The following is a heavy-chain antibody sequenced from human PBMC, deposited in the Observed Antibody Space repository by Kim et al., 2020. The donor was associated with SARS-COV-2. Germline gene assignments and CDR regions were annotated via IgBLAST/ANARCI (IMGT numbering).Heavy chain of an antibody. V-gene: IGHV1-18*01. J-gene: IGHJ2*01. D-gene: IGHD6-19*01. Sequence: ASVKVSCKASGYTFTSYGISWVRQAPGQGLEWMGWISAYNGNTNYSQKLQCRVTMTTDTSTSTAYMELRSLRSDDTAVYYCARDDSSGTYWYFDLWGRGTLVTVSS. CDR1: GYTFTSYG. CDR3: ARDDSSGTYWYFDL. CDR2: ISAYNGNT.